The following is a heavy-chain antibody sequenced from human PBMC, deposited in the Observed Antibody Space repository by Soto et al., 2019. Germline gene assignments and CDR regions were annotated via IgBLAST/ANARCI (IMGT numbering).Heavy chain of an antibody. D-gene: IGHD6-13*01. CDR3: ARESSSSCHDY. CDR1: GLTFTSYC. CDR2: ISAYNGNT. Sequence: GAPVKGSSKTSGLTFTSYCISSVRQAPGQGLEWMGWISAYNGNTNYAQKLQGRVTMTTDTSTSTAYMELRSLRSDDTAVYYCARESSSSCHDYWGQGTLVTVSS. V-gene: IGHV1-18*01. J-gene: IGHJ4*02.